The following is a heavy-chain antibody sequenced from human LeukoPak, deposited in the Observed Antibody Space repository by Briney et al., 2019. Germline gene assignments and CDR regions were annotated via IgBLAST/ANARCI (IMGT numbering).Heavy chain of an antibody. D-gene: IGHD6-13*01. CDR1: GGSISSTTYF. J-gene: IGHJ5*02. Sequence: SETLSLTCTVSGGSISSTTYFWGWIRQPPGKGLEWIGSIYYSGSPYYNPSLKSRVTISVDTSKNQLSLRLSSVTAADTAVYYCVGLPGSWYSRWFDPWGQGILVTVSS. CDR2: IYYSGSP. V-gene: IGHV4-39*01. CDR3: VGLPGSWYSRWFDP.